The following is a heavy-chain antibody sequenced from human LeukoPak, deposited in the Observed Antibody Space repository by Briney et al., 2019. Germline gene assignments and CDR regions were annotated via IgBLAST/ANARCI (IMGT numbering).Heavy chain of an antibody. CDR3: AKDSCSGGSCYHDY. CDR2: ISGSGGST. D-gene: IGHD2-15*01. V-gene: IGHV3-23*01. J-gene: IGHJ4*02. CDR1: GFTFSSYA. Sequence: GGSLRLSCAASGFTFSSYAMNWVRQAPGKGLEWVSAISGSGGSTYYADSVKGRFTISRDNSKNTLYLQMNSLRAEDTAVYYCAKDSCSGGSCYHDYWGQGTLVTVSS.